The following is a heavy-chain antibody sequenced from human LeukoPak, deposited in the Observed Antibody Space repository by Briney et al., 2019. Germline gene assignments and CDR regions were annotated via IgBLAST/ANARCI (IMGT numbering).Heavy chain of an antibody. Sequence: SETLSPTCLFPVASTASGVSSWSWTRNHPGKGLEWMGNIYYSGNTYYNPSLRSRVTMSLDTSKNQFSLNLSSVTAADTAVYYCARGSRIQLWLSNWFDPWGQGTLVTVSS. CDR1: VASTASGVSS. J-gene: IGHJ5*02. D-gene: IGHD5-18*01. V-gene: IGHV4-31*03. CDR3: ARGSRIQLWLSNWFDP. CDR2: IYYSGNT.